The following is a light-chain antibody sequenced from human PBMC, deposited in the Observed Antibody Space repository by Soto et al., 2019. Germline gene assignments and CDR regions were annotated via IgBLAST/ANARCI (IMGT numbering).Light chain of an antibody. CDR3: GSWDSSLSAYV. V-gene: IGLV1-51*01. CDR1: RSHIGGNS. J-gene: IGLJ1*01. Sequence: QSALTQPPSVSAAPVQTVTISCSGSRSHIGGNSVSWYQQLPGTAPKLLIYDDNKRPSGIPDRFSGSKSGTSATLGITGFQTGDEADYYCGSWDSSLSAYVFGTGTKVTV. CDR2: DDN.